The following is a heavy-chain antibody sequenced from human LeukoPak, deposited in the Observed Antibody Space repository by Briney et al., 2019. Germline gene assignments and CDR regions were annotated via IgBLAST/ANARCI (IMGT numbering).Heavy chain of an antibody. J-gene: IGHJ4*02. Sequence: SETLSLTCTVSGGSISSYYWSWIRQPPGKGLEWVGYIYYSGSTNYNTSLKSRVTISVNTSKTQFSLKLSSVTAADTAVYYCARAGGDGYNMGLDYWGQGTLVTVSS. CDR2: IYYSGST. V-gene: IGHV4-59*01. D-gene: IGHD5-24*01. CDR3: ARAGGDGYNMGLDY. CDR1: GGSISSYY.